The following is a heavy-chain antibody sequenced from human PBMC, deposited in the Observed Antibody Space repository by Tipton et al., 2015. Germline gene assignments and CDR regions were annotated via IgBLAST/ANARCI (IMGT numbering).Heavy chain of an antibody. CDR1: GGSISSRTYY. CDR2: IYYSGST. V-gene: IGHV4-39*01. Sequence: TLSLTCTVSGGSISSRTYYWGWIRQSPGRGLEWIGSIYYSGSTYFNPSLKSRVTIFVDTSKNQFSLNLTSVTAADTGVYYCARQTTLGFYDSSGYYFAGHAFDMWGQGTMVTVSS. J-gene: IGHJ3*02. CDR3: ARQTTLGFYDSSGYYFAGHAFDM. D-gene: IGHD3-22*01.